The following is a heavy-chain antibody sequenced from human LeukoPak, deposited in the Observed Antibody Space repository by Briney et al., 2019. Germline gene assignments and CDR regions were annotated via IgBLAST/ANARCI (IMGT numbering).Heavy chain of an antibody. CDR3: AKDVVVVVAATFDY. CDR2: ISGSGGST. V-gene: IGHV3-23*01. D-gene: IGHD2-15*01. J-gene: IGHJ4*02. Sequence: GSLRLSRAASGFTFSSYAMSWVRQAPGKGLEWVSAISGSGGSTYYADSVKGRFTISRDNSKNTLYLQMNSLRAEDTAVYYCAKDVVVVVAATFDYWGQGTLVTVSS. CDR1: GFTFSSYA.